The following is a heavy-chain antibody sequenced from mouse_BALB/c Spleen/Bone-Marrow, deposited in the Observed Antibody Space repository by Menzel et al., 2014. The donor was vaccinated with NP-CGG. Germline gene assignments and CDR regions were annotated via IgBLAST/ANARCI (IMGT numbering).Heavy chain of an antibody. D-gene: IGHD2-1*01. CDR1: GYAFTNYL. CDR2: INPGSGGT. Sequence: VQLQQSGAELVRPGTSVKVSCKASGYAFTNYLIEWVKQRPGQGLEWIGVINPGSGGTNYNEKFKGKATLTADKSSSTAYTQLSSLTSDDSAVYFCARIYYGNYYWGQGTTLTVSP. CDR3: ARIYYGNYY. J-gene: IGHJ2*01. V-gene: IGHV1-54*01.